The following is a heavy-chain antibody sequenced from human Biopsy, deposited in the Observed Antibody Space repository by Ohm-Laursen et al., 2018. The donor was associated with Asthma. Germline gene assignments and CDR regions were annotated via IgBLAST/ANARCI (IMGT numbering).Heavy chain of an antibody. Sequence: SLRLSCAASGFTFDDYAMHWVRQAPGKGLEWVSVIYSGGTSHTADSVRGRFTISRDHSKNTLYLQMHSLRAEDTAVYYCARGDSSNWSHYYFDYWGQGTLVTVSS. CDR2: IYSGGTS. D-gene: IGHD3-22*01. CDR1: GFTFDDYA. J-gene: IGHJ4*02. CDR3: ARGDSSNWSHYYFDY. V-gene: IGHV3-23*03.